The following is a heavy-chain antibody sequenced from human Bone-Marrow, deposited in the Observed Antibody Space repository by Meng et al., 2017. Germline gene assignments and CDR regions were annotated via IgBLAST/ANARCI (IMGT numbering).Heavy chain of an antibody. CDR3: ARDPRNKGFDP. CDR1: DFSFSSYE. D-gene: IGHD2/OR15-2a*01. Sequence: GESLKISCAASDFSFSSYEMNWVRQAPGKGLEWVSYISSGGSTIYYADSVKGRFTMSRDNAKNSLYLQMNSLRAEDTAVYYCARDPRNKGFDPWGQGTLVTVSS. V-gene: IGHV3-48*03. CDR2: ISSGGSTI. J-gene: IGHJ5*02.